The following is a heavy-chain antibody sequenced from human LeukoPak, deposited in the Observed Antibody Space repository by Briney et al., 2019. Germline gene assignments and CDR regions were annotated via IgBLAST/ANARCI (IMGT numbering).Heavy chain of an antibody. CDR2: IKADGGEK. J-gene: IGHJ3*02. V-gene: IGHV3-7*01. Sequence: PGGSLRLSCAASGFTFSTYWMNWFRQTPGKGLEWVAKIKADGGEKDHVASVKGRFTISRDNAKNSLYLQMNSLRAEDTAVYYCARDFNSGGAFDIWGQGTMVTVSS. D-gene: IGHD4-23*01. CDR1: GFTFSTYW. CDR3: ARDFNSGGAFDI.